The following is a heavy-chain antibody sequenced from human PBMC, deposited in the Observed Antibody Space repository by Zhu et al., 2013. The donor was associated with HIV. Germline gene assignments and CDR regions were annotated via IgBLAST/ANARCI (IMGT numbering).Heavy chain of an antibody. CDR1: GGTFSSYA. D-gene: IGHD3-22*01. J-gene: IGHJ4*02. Sequence: QVQLVQSGAEVKKPGSSVKVSCKASGGTFSSYAISWVRQAPGQGLEWMGGIIPIFGTANYAQKFQGRVTITADESTSTAYMELSSLRSEDTAVYYCASEKGANPEYYDSSRAFDYWGQGTLVTVSS. V-gene: IGHV1-69*01. CDR3: ASEKGANPEYYDSSRAFDY. CDR2: IIPIFGTA.